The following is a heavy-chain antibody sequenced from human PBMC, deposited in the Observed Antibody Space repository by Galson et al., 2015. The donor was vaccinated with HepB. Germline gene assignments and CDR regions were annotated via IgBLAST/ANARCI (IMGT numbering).Heavy chain of an antibody. V-gene: IGHV1-46*01. CDR3: ARAYFFGRSYYTFGY. Sequence: SVKVSCKASGYTFTSYCMHWVRQAPGQGLEWMGIINPSGGSTSYAQKFQGRVTMTRDTSTSTVYMELSSLRSEDTAVYYCARAYFFGRSYYTFGYWGQGTLVTVSS. J-gene: IGHJ4*02. D-gene: IGHD3-10*01. CDR1: GYTFTSYC. CDR2: INPSGGST.